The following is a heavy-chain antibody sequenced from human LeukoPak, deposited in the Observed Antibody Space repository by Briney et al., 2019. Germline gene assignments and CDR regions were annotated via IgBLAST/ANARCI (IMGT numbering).Heavy chain of an antibody. CDR2: MNPNSGNA. Sequence: ASVKVSCKASGYTFTSYDINWVRQATGQGLEWMGWMNPNSGNAGYAQKFQGRVTMTRNTSTSTAYMELRSVRSEDAAVYYCARGRGFYGSGSYSFATWFDHWGQGTLVTVSS. V-gene: IGHV1-8*01. CDR3: ARGRGFYGSGSYSFATWFDH. CDR1: GYTFTSYD. J-gene: IGHJ5*02. D-gene: IGHD3-10*01.